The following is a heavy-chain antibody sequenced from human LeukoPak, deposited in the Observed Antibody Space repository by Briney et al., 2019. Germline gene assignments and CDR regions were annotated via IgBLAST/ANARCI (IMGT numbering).Heavy chain of an antibody. D-gene: IGHD2-2*01. J-gene: IGHJ4*02. V-gene: IGHV1-18*01. CDR1: GYTFTSYG. Sequence: ASVKVSCKASGYTFTSYGISWVRQAPGQGLEWMGWISAYNGNTNYAQKLQGRVTMTTDTPTSTAYMELRSLRSDDTAVYYCARSGDCSSTSCYVGSGDYWGQGTLVTVSS. CDR2: ISAYNGNT. CDR3: ARSGDCSSTSCYVGSGDY.